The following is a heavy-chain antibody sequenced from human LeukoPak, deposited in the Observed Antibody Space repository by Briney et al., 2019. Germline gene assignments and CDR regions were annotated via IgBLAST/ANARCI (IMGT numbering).Heavy chain of an antibody. J-gene: IGHJ6*03. CDR3: AKEQGYMDV. Sequence: GGSLRLSCAASGFTFSSYGISWVRQAPGKGLEWVSSIIGSGGTTYDADSVKGRFTISRDNSKNTLYLQMNSLRAEDTAVYYCAKEQGYMDVWGKGTTVTVS. V-gene: IGHV3-23*01. CDR1: GFTFSSYG. CDR2: IIGSGGTT.